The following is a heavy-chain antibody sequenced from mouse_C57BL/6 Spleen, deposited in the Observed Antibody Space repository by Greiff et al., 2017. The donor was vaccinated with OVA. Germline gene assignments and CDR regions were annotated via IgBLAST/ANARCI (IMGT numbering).Heavy chain of an antibody. CDR3: TRERGYGSSPAWFAY. V-gene: IGHV1-15*01. D-gene: IGHD1-1*01. Sequence: VQLQESGAELVRPGASVTLSCKASGYTFTDYEMHWVKQTPVHGLEWIGAIDPETGGTAYNQKFKGKAILTADKSSSTAYMELRSLTSEDSAVYYCTRERGYGSSPAWFAYWGQGTLVTVSA. CDR2: IDPETGGT. J-gene: IGHJ3*01. CDR1: GYTFTDYE.